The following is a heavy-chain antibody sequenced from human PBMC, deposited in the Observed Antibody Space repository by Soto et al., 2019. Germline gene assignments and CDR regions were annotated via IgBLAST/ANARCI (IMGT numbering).Heavy chain of an antibody. CDR2: ISGSGGST. J-gene: IGHJ4*02. CDR1: GHTFHNYA. D-gene: IGHD2-2*01. CDR3: AKVSGGIVVVPAALT. V-gene: IGHV3-23*01. Sequence: EVQLLESGGGLEQPGGSLRLSCVGSGHTFHNYAMTWVRQAPGKGLEWVSGISGSGGSTYYADSVRGRFTISRDDSKNTLYLQMNRLRAEVTAVYYCAKVSGGIVVVPAALTGGQGTLVPVSS.